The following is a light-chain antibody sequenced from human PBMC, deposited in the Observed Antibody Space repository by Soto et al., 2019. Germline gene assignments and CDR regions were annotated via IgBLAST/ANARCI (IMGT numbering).Light chain of an antibody. CDR3: SSYTSSSPVV. V-gene: IGLV2-14*01. CDR1: SSDVGGYNY. J-gene: IGLJ2*01. CDR2: DVS. Sequence: QSALTQPASVSVSPGQSITISCTGTSSDVGGYNYVSWYQQHPGKAPKLMIYDVSNRPSGVSNRFSGSKSGNTASLTISGHQAEDEADYYCSSYTSSSPVVFGGGTKLTVL.